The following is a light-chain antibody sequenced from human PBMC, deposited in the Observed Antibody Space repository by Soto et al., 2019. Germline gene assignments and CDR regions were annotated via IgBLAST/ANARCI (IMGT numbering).Light chain of an antibody. CDR3: RSYTSSSTRV. CDR1: SSDVGGYNF. CDR2: DVS. Sequence: QSVLTQPASVSGSPGQSITISCTGTSSDVGGYNFVSWYQQYPGKAPKLLIYDVSNRPSGVSYRFSGSKSGNTASLTISGLQAEDEADYYCRSYTSSSTRVFGGGTKVTVL. J-gene: IGLJ3*02. V-gene: IGLV2-14*01.